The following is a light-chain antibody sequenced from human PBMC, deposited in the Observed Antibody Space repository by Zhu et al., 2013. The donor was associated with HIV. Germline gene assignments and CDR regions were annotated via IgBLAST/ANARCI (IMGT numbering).Light chain of an antibody. CDR2: DAS. CDR1: QSVNSK. Sequence: EIVMTQSPATLSVSPGERVTLSCRASQSVNSKLAWYQQKIGQAPRLLIYDASTRVTGIPARFSGSGSGTEFTLTIDSLQPEDAATYYCQQLNSYPIFAFGPGTKVNIK. CDR3: QQLNSYPIFA. V-gene: IGKV3-15*01. J-gene: IGKJ3*01.